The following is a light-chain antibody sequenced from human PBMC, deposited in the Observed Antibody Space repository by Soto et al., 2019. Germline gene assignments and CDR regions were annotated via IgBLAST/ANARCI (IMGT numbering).Light chain of an antibody. Sequence: QSALTQPPSASGSPGQSGTISCNGTSSDVGGYNYVSWYQQHPGKAPKLMIYEVNKRPSGVPDRFSGSKSGNTASLTVSGLQAEDEGDYYCSSHAGSKRVFGTGTKVTVL. CDR2: EVN. V-gene: IGLV2-8*01. CDR3: SSHAGSKRV. J-gene: IGLJ1*01. CDR1: SSDVGGYNY.